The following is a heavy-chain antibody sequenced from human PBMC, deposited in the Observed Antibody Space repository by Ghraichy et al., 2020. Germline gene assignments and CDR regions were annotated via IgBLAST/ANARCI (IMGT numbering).Heavy chain of an antibody. CDR1: GFTFCSYW. V-gene: IGHV3-7*01. Sequence: LSLTCSASGFTFCSYWMSWARQAPGKGLDWVANIKQDGSEKHYVDSVKGRFTISRDNAKNSLYLQMNSLRAEDTAVYYCARVFGNANTLEYWGQGTLVTVAS. D-gene: IGHD3-3*01. CDR2: IKQDGSEK. J-gene: IGHJ4*02. CDR3: ARVFGNANTLEY.